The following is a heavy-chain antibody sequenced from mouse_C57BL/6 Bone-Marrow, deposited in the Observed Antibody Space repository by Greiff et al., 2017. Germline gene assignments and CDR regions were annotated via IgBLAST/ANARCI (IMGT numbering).Heavy chain of an antibody. Sequence: LQESGAELVRPGASVKLSCKASGYTFTDYYINWVKQRPGQGLEWIARIYPGSGNTYYNEKFKGKATLTAEKSSSTAYMQLSSLTSEDSAVYFCAREQLRHYFDYWGQGTTLTVAS. V-gene: IGHV1-76*01. CDR1: GYTFTDYY. CDR3: AREQLRHYFDY. D-gene: IGHD3-2*02. J-gene: IGHJ2*01. CDR2: IYPGSGNT.